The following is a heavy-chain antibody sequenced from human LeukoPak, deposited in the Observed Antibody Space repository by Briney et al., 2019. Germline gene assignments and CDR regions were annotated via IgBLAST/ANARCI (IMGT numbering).Heavy chain of an antibody. CDR1: GFTLSSYW. V-gene: IGHV3-74*01. CDR2: IHSDGSST. CDR3: ARDRNTGSPYENLFEY. Sequence: GGSLRLSYSASGFTLSSYWMHWVRQAPGKGLLWVSRIHSDGSSTRYADFVKGRFTISREHVKKTLHLQMNSLRADEQSVEFFARDRNTGSPYENLFEYWGQGSLVTVSS. D-gene: IGHD1-26*01. J-gene: IGHJ4*02.